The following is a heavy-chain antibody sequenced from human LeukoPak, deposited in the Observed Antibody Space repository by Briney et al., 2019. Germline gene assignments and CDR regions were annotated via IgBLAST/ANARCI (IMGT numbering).Heavy chain of an antibody. CDR1: RFTFSSYA. V-gene: IGHV3-23*01. CDR3: AKDPYGDFDGFDI. CDR2: ISSSGGSS. J-gene: IGHJ3*02. D-gene: IGHD4-17*01. Sequence: GGSLRLSCAASRFTFSSYAMSWVRQAPGKGLEWVSAISSSGGSSYYGDSVKGRFTISRDNSKNTLYLQMNSLRAEDTAVYYCAKDPYGDFDGFDIWGQGTVVTVSS.